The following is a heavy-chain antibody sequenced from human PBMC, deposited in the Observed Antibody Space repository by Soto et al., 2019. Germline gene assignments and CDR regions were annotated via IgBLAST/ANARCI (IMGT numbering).Heavy chain of an antibody. CDR3: ARDSGHSSGWYRAWGYYYGMDV. D-gene: IGHD6-19*01. CDR2: ISYDGSNK. J-gene: IGHJ6*02. V-gene: IGHV3-30*03. CDR1: GFTFSSYG. Sequence: PGGSLRLSCAASGFTFSSYGMHWVRQAPGKGLEWVAVISYDGSNKYYADSVKGRFTISRDNSKNTLYLQMNSLRAEDTAVYYCARDSGHSSGWYRAWGYYYGMDVWGQGTTVTVSS.